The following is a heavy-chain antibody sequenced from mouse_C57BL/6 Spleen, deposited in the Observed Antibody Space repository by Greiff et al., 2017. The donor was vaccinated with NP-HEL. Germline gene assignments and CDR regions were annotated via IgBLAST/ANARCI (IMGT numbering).Heavy chain of an antibody. CDR1: GYTFTSYW. Sequence: QVQLQQPGAELVMPGASVKLSCKASGYTFTSYWMHWVKQSPGQGLEWIGEIDPSDSYTNYNQKFKGKSTLTVDKSSSTAYMQLSSLTSEDSAVYYCARRGLPENFDYWGQGTTLTVSS. J-gene: IGHJ2*01. CDR3: ARRGLPENFDY. CDR2: IDPSDSYT. V-gene: IGHV1-69*01.